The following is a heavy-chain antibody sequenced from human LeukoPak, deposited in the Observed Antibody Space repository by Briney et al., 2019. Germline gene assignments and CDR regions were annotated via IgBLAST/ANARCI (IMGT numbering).Heavy chain of an antibody. Sequence: PGGSLRLSCAAPGFTFSNAWMSWVRQAPGKGLEWVGRIKSKTDGGTTDYAAPVKGRFTISRDDSKNTLYLQMNSLKTEDTAVYYCTTATGDYDFWSGLDYWGQGTLVTVSS. V-gene: IGHV3-15*01. CDR1: GFTFSNAW. J-gene: IGHJ4*02. D-gene: IGHD3-3*01. CDR2: IKSKTDGGTT. CDR3: TTATGDYDFWSGLDY.